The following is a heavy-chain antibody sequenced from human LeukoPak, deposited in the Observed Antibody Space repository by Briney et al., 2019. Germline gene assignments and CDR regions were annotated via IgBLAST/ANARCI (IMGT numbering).Heavy chain of an antibody. Sequence: GGSLRLSCAASGFTVSSQYMIWVRQAPGKGLEWVSLIYVGGTTFYADSVKGRFAISRDNSKNALYLQMNSLRAEDTAVYYCLTGGFYWGQGTLVTASS. J-gene: IGHJ4*02. CDR3: LTGGFY. D-gene: IGHD3-16*01. CDR2: IYVGGTT. CDR1: GFTVSSQY. V-gene: IGHV3-66*01.